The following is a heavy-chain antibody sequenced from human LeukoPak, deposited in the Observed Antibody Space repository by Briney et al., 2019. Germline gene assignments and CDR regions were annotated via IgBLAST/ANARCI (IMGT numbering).Heavy chain of an antibody. Sequence: SETLSLTCTVSGGSISSSSYYGGWGRQPPGKGLEWIGSIHYSGNTYYNPSLKSRITISVDTSKNQFSLKLRSVTAADTAVYYCAANDSFVRGVHNCFDPWGQGTLVTVSS. CDR2: IHYSGNT. V-gene: IGHV4-39*01. J-gene: IGHJ5*02. CDR1: GGSISSSSYY. D-gene: IGHD3-10*01. CDR3: AANDSFVRGVHNCFDP.